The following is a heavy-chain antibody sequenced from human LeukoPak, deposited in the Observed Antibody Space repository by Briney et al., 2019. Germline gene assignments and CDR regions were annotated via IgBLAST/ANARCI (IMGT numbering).Heavy chain of an antibody. J-gene: IGHJ5*02. Sequence: GGSLRLSCAASGFTFDDYGMSWVRQAPGTGLEWVAGINWNGGSTGYADSVKGRFTISRDNAKNSLYLQMNSLRAEDTALYYCAREGGYSSSTSCYNWFDPWGPGTLVTVSS. V-gene: IGHV3-20*04. D-gene: IGHD2-2*01. CDR3: AREGGYSSSTSCYNWFDP. CDR2: INWNGGST. CDR1: GFTFDDYG.